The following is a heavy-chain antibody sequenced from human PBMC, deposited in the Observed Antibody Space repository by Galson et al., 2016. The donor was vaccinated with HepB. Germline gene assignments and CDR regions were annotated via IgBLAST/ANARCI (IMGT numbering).Heavy chain of an antibody. CDR1: GGAFSRFA. D-gene: IGHD5-18*01. V-gene: IGHV1-69*13. CDR3: AGGEGQWIQLWSSYYYYMDV. CDR2: IIPLFGTA. J-gene: IGHJ6*03. Sequence: VKVSCKASGGAFSRFAISWARQAPGQGLEWMGGIIPLFGTANYAQKFQGRVTITADKSTDTAYMELNSLISEDTAVYYCAGGEGQWIQLWSSYYYYMDVWGKGTTVTVSS.